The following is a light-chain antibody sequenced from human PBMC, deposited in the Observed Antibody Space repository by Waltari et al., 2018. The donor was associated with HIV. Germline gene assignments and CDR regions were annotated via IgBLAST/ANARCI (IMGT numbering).Light chain of an antibody. CDR1: RTLLYSSNNKNY. Sequence: DIVLTQSPDSSVVSLGERATINCKSSRTLLYSSNNKNYLAWYQLKPGQTPKFLFYWAFTRESGVPDRFTASGSRTDFALTITNLQAEDVAVYYCQQYFFPPRFTFGQGTKLQI. CDR2: WAF. J-gene: IGKJ2*01. CDR3: QQYFFPPRFT. V-gene: IGKV4-1*01.